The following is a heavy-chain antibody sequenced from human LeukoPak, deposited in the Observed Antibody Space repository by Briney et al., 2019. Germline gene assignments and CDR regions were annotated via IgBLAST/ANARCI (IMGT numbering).Heavy chain of an antibody. Sequence: GGSLRLSCTASGFTFDDYAMSWVRQAPGKGLEWVGIIRSKAYGGTTEYAASVRGRFAISRDDSKSIAFLQMNSLKTEDTAVYYCTRTLGLTLVRGVPVVFDFWGQGTLVTVSS. V-gene: IGHV3-49*04. CDR3: TRTLGLTLVRGVPVVFDF. CDR1: GFTFDDYA. D-gene: IGHD3-10*01. CDR2: IRSKAYGGTT. J-gene: IGHJ4*02.